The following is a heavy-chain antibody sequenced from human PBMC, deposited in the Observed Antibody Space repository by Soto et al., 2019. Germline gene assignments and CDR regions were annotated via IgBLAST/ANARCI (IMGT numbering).Heavy chain of an antibody. Sequence: GQSLKISCKAFGYSFTNYWIGWVRQMPGKGLERMGIIYPGDSDTRYSPSLQGQVTISVDKSISTAYLQWSSLKASDTAMYYCATWGYHSSGYFDYWGQGTPVTVSS. D-gene: IGHD6-19*01. CDR2: IYPGDSDT. CDR3: ATWGYHSSGYFDY. CDR1: GYSFTNYW. V-gene: IGHV5-51*01. J-gene: IGHJ4*02.